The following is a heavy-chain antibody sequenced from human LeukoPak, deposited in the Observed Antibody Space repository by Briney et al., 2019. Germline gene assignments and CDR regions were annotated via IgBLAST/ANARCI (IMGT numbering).Heavy chain of an antibody. J-gene: IGHJ6*04. CDR3: ARALDV. CDR2: ISYDGSYT. Sequence: GGSLRLSCAASGFNFSDYYMSWVRQAPGKGLEWVAAISYDGSYTYYRDSVRGRFTISRDNSKNTMYLQMNSLRAEDTAMYYCARALDVWGKGTTVTVSS. V-gene: IGHV3-30*03. CDR1: GFNFSDYY.